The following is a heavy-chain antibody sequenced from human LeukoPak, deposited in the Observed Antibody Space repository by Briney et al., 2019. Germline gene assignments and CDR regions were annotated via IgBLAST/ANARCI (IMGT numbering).Heavy chain of an antibody. CDR3: ARDRGLSSWYFDY. D-gene: IGHD6-13*01. J-gene: IGHJ4*02. Sequence: ASVKVSCKASGYTFTGYYMHWVRQAPGQGLEWMGWINPNSGATNYAQKFQGRVTMTRDTSTSTAYMELSRLRSDDTAVYYCARDRGLSSWYFDYWGQGTLVTVSS. V-gene: IGHV1-2*02. CDR2: INPNSGAT. CDR1: GYTFTGYY.